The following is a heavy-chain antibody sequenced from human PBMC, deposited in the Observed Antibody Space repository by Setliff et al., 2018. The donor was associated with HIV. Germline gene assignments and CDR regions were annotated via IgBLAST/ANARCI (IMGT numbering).Heavy chain of an antibody. Sequence: SETLSLTCDVSGGSISSDSYYWAWIRQPPGKGLEWIGTIYYSGSTHYNPSLKSLLTISVDMSKNQLSLKLSSVTAADTAVYYCLLWTGYYTYWFFDLWGRGALVTVSS. CDR2: IYYSGST. CDR1: GGSISSDSYY. V-gene: IGHV4-39*07. D-gene: IGHD3-3*01. J-gene: IGHJ2*01. CDR3: LLWTGYYTYWFFDL.